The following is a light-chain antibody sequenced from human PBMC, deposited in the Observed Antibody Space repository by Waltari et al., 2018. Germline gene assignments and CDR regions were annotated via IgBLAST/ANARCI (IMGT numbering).Light chain of an antibody. V-gene: IGKV3D-15*01. Sequence: GERATLSCRASQSISSNLAWYQQKPGQAPRLLIYGASTRATGIPDRFTGSGSGIEFTLTINSLQSEDFAVYYCQQYNNWPPDPTFGQGTKVEIK. CDR2: GAS. CDR1: QSISSN. J-gene: IGKJ1*01. CDR3: QQYNNWPPDPT.